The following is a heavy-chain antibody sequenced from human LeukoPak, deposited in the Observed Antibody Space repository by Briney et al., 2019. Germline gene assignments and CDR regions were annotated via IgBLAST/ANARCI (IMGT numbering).Heavy chain of an antibody. Sequence: SVKVSCKASGGTFSSYAISWVRQAPGQGLEWMGRIIPILGIANYAQKFQGRVTITADKSTSTAYMEPSSLRSEDTAVYYCARMIPIQYYYYYGMDVWGQGTTVTVSS. J-gene: IGHJ6*02. D-gene: IGHD4-11*01. V-gene: IGHV1-69*04. CDR2: IIPILGIA. CDR1: GGTFSSYA. CDR3: ARMIPIQYYYYYGMDV.